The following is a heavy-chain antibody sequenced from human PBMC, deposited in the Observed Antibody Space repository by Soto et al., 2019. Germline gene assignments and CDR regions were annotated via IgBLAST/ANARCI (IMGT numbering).Heavy chain of an antibody. CDR3: ARGRGSFYLDF. V-gene: IGHV3-74*01. J-gene: IGHJ4*02. CDR1: GFTLGNYW. CDR2: LHSDGKIT. D-gene: IGHD1-26*01. Sequence: AGGSLGLCCATSGFTLGNYWMYWVRQVPGKGLVWVSRLHSDGKITTYADSVKGRFTVSRDIAMNTLYLQMNSLRAEDTAMYYCARGRGSFYLDFWGQGTLVTVSS.